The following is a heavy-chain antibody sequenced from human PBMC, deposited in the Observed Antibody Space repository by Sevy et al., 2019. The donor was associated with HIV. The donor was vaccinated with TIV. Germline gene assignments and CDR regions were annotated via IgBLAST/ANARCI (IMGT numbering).Heavy chain of an antibody. CDR2: IYPGDSDG. CDR3: ARGARGTLPAFYYYGWDV. CDR1: GYRFSDYW. Sequence: GESLKISCKGSGYRFSDYWIAWVRHMPGKGLEWMGIIYPGDSDGRYSPSFQGQVTISADKSINTAYLQWRTLKASDTAMYYCARGARGTLPAFYYYGWDVWGQGTTVTVSS. J-gene: IGHJ6*02. D-gene: IGHD1-1*01. V-gene: IGHV5-51*01.